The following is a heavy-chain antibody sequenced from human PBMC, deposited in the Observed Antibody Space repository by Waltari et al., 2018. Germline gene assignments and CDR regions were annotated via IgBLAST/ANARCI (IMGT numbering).Heavy chain of an antibody. Sequence: QVQLVQSGAEVKKPGASVKVSCKASGYTFTGYYMHWVRQAPGQGLEWMGRINPNSGGTNYAQKFQDRVTMTRDTSISTAYMELSRLRSDDTAVYYCAGSTLYSSSWYEYWGQGTLVTVSS. CDR1: GYTFTGYY. D-gene: IGHD6-13*01. CDR2: INPNSGGT. J-gene: IGHJ4*02. CDR3: AGSTLYSSSWYEY. V-gene: IGHV1-2*06.